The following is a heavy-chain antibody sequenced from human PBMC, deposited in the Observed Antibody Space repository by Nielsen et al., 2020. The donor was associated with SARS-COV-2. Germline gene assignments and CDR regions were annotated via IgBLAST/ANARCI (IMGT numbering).Heavy chain of an antibody. Sequence: ASVKVSCKASGYTFTNYVMNWVRQAPGQGLEWMGRINTNTGNPTYAQGFTGRFVFSLDTSVSTAYLQISSLKAEDTAVYYCARDYDSSGYYFGYWGQGTLVTVSS. D-gene: IGHD3-22*01. CDR3: ARDYDSSGYYFGY. CDR2: INTNTGNP. CDR1: GYTFTNYV. V-gene: IGHV7-4-1*02. J-gene: IGHJ4*02.